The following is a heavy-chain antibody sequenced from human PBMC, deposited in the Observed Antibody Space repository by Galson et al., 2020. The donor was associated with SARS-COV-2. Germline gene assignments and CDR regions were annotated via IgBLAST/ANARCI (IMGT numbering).Heavy chain of an antibody. CDR3: ARGISAATSYYFDH. CDR2: VRNSGST. D-gene: IGHD3-3*02. J-gene: IGHJ4*02. CDR1: GGSISTFY. V-gene: IGHV4-59*01. Sequence: SETLSLTCTVSGGSISTFYWSWIRQPPGKDLAWLGYVRNSGSTKYNPSLKSRVTLSVDSSKNRVSLTLNSVTAADTAVYYCARGISAATSYYFDHWGQGTQVTVS.